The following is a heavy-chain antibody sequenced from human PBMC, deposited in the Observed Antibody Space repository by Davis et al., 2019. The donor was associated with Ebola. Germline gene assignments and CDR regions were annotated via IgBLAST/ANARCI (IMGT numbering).Heavy chain of an antibody. CDR3: AGTGTSFEN. CDR2: ISHDGGDK. Sequence: PGGSLRLSCAASGFTFSCCSMHWVRQAPGKGLEWVALISHDGGDKDYADSVKGRFTISRDNSKNTLNLLMTNLTPEDTAVYYCAGTGTSFENWGQGTLVTVSS. CDR1: GFTFSCCS. D-gene: IGHD3-16*01. J-gene: IGHJ4*02. V-gene: IGHV3-30*03.